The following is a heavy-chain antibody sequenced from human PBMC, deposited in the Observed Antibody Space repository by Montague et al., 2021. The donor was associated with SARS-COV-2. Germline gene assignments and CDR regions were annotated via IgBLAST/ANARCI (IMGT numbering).Heavy chain of an antibody. Sequence: SETLSLTCVVSGDSISTYNWRTWVRLPPGKVLEWVGGIYHTGSTNYKPSLKSRVSMSDDKSWNQFSLMLASVTAADTAIYYCARKGSGWSDLAYWGQGTLVTVSS. CDR2: IYHTGST. V-gene: IGHV4-4*02. D-gene: IGHD6-19*01. CDR1: GDSISTYNW. CDR3: ARKGSGWSDLAY. J-gene: IGHJ4*01.